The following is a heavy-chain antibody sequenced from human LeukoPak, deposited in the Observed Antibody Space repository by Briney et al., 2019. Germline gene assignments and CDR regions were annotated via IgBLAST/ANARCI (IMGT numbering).Heavy chain of an antibody. V-gene: IGHV1-69*02. CDR3: ASREYCSITSCSFDAYDI. Sequence: GASAKVSCKAPGGTFTDYSISWVRQAPGQGLEWMGRIIPILDQSNYAQKFQGRVTMTRDTSTSTVYMELSSLRSEDTAVYYCASREYCSITSCSFDAYDIWGQGTMVTVSS. CDR2: IIPILDQS. CDR1: GGTFTDYS. J-gene: IGHJ3*02. D-gene: IGHD2-2*01.